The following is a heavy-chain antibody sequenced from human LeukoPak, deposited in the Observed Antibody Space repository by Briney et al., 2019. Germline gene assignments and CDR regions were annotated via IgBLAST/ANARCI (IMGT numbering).Heavy chain of an antibody. V-gene: IGHV4-38-2*02. CDR2: IYHSGST. CDR1: GYSISSGYY. Sequence: SETLSLTCTVSGYSISSGYYWGWIRQPPGKGLEWIGSIYHSGSTYYNPSLKSRVTISVDTSKNQFSLKLSSVTAADTAVYYCASSDEDSNWFDPWGQGTLVTVSS. J-gene: IGHJ5*02. CDR3: ASSDEDSNWFDP.